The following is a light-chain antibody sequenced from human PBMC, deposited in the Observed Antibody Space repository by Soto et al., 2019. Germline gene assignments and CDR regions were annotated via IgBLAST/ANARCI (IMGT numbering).Light chain of an antibody. CDR2: LAS. V-gene: IGKV2-28*01. CDR1: QSLQPGNGYTY. Sequence: DIVMTQSPLSLPVTPGESASISCRSSQSLQPGNGYTYLDWYLQKPGQAPQLLIYLASIRASGVPDRFSGCGSGTDFTLKISRVKAEDVGVYYCMQAVQAPLTFGGGTKVEIK. J-gene: IGKJ4*01. CDR3: MQAVQAPLT.